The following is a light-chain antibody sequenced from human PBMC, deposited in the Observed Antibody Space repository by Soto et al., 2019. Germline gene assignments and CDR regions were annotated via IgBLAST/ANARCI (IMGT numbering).Light chain of an antibody. CDR1: QSISSN. V-gene: IGKV3-11*01. CDR2: DAS. J-gene: IGKJ4*01. CDR3: QQRSNWPLT. Sequence: EIVLTQSPATLSLSPGERATLSCWASQSISSNLVWYQQKPGQAPRLLIYDASNRATGIPARFSGSGSGTDFTLTISSLEPEDFAVYYCQQRSNWPLTFGGGTKVESK.